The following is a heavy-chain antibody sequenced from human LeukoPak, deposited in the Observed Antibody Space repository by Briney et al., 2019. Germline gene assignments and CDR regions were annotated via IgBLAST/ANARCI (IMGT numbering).Heavy chain of an antibody. CDR1: GGSFSGYY. D-gene: IGHD2-15*01. J-gene: IGHJ3*02. CDR3: ARGPFLGYCSGGSCYVYPNAFDI. Sequence: MASETLSLTCAVYGGSFSGYYWSWIRQPPGKGLEWIGEINHSGSTNYNPSLKSRVTISVDTSKNQFSLKLSSVTAADTAVYYCARGPFLGYCSGGSCYVYPNAFDIWGQGTMVTVSS. V-gene: IGHV4-34*01. CDR2: INHSGST.